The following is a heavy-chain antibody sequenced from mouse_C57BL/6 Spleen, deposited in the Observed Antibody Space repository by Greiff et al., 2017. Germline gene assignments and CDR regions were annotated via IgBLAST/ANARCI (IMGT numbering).Heavy chain of an antibody. D-gene: IGHD2-2*01. CDR2: IDPSDSET. Sequence: QVQLQQPGAELVRPGSSVKLSCKASGYTFTSYWMHWVKQRPIQGLEWIGNIDPSDSETHYNQKFKDKATLTVDKSSSTAYMQLSSLTSEDSAVYYYARSGGYDGGFAYWGQGTLVTVSA. V-gene: IGHV1-52*01. CDR1: GYTFTSYW. J-gene: IGHJ3*01. CDR3: ARSGGYDGGFAY.